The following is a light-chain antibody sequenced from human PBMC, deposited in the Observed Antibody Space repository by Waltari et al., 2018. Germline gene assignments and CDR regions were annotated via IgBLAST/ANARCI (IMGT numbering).Light chain of an antibody. CDR1: STDIASYNL. CDR2: EAT. Sequence: QSALSQPASVSRSPGQPITITCTGASTDIASYNLVAWYPHHPNRAPKLIIYEATKRPSGISHRFSGAKSGATASLRISGLQADDEADYYCCSYTGSSTSYGCGGGTKVTVL. CDR3: CSYTGSSTSYG. J-gene: IGLJ1*01. V-gene: IGLV2-23*01.